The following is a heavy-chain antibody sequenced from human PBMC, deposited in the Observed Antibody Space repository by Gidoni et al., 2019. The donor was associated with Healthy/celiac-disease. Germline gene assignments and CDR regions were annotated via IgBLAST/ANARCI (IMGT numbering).Heavy chain of an antibody. CDR3: ARHATNNHDYGDHNFDY. Sequence: QLQLQESGPGLVKPSETLSLTCTVSGGSISSSSYYWGWIRQPPGKGLEWIGSIYYSGSTYYNPSLKSRVTISVDTSKNQFSLKLSSVTAADTAVYYCARHATNNHDYGDHNFDYWGQGTLVTVSS. CDR1: GGSISSSSYY. V-gene: IGHV4-39*01. CDR2: IYYSGST. D-gene: IGHD4-17*01. J-gene: IGHJ4*02.